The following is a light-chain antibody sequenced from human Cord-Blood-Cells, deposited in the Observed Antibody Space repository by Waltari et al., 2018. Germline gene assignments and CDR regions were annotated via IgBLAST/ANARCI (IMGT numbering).Light chain of an antibody. CDR1: SSNIGAGYD. CDR3: QSYDSSLSGSWV. Sequence: QSVLTQPPSVSGAPGQRVTISCTGSSSNIGAGYDVPWYQQLPGTAPKLPIYGNSNRPSGVPDRFSGSKSGTSASLAITGLQAEDEADYYCQSYDSSLSGSWVFGGGTKLTVL. J-gene: IGLJ3*02. CDR2: GNS. V-gene: IGLV1-40*01.